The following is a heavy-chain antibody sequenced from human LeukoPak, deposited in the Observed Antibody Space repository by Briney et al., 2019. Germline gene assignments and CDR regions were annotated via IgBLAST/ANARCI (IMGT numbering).Heavy chain of an antibody. J-gene: IGHJ4*02. CDR2: INVSSGST. V-gene: IGHV1-46*01. D-gene: IGHD2-2*01. Sequence: ASLKVSCKASGYTFTSYHMDWVRQAPGQGLEWMGIINVSSGSTTYAQRFKGRVTMTRDTSTSTLYMELSSLRSEDTAIYYCARSFGAVPGQFDYWGQGTLVTVSS. CDR1: GYTFTSYH. CDR3: ARSFGAVPGQFDY.